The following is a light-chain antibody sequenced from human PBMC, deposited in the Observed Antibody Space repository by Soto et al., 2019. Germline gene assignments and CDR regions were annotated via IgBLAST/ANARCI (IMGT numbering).Light chain of an antibody. CDR1: QSISSN. V-gene: IGKV3-15*01. Sequence: EIVMTQSPATLSLSPGERATLSCRASQSISSNLAWYHHKPGQAPRLLIYGASNRATGIPARFSGSVSGTEFTLTISSLQSEDFALYYCQQYNIWPRTFGGGTNVEIK. J-gene: IGKJ4*01. CDR3: QQYNIWPRT. CDR2: GAS.